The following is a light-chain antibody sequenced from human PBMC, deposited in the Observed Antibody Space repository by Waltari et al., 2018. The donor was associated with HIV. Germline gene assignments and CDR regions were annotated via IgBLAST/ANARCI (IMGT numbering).Light chain of an antibody. CDR1: QSVSRH. CDR2: ETS. Sequence: EIVLTQSPATLSVSPGERAILSCRASQSVSRHLAWYQQKSGQAPRLLIYETSTRAAGTPDRFNGSGSGTDFALTITDVEPADVAVYYCQQRGTWPPVSFGGGTRVEI. J-gene: IGKJ4*01. V-gene: IGKV3-11*01. CDR3: QQRGTWPPVS.